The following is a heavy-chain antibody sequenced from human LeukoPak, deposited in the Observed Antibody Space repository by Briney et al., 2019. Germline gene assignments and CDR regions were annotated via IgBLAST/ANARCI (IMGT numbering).Heavy chain of an antibody. J-gene: IGHJ5*02. CDR1: GGSISSYY. D-gene: IGHD1-14*01. CDR2: IYTSGTI. CDR3: ARAPRKAWFDP. Sequence: PSETLSLTCTVSGGSISSYYWSWIRQPAGTALEWIGRIYTSGTITYNPSLKSRVTMSVDTSKNQFSLKLSSVTAADTAVYYCARAPRKAWFDPWGQGTLATVSS. V-gene: IGHV4-4*07.